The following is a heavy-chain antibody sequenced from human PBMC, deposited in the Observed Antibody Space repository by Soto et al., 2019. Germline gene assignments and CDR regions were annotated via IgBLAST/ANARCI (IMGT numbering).Heavy chain of an antibody. V-gene: IGHV3-30*18. CDR3: AKHPAPPRSGSPDY. Sequence: GGSLRLSCAASGFTFSSYGMHWVRQAPGKGLEWVAVISYDGSNKYYADSVKGRFTISRDNSKNTLYLQMNSLRAEDTAVYYCAKHPAPPRSGSPDYWGQGTLVTVSS. J-gene: IGHJ4*02. CDR1: GFTFSSYG. CDR2: ISYDGSNK. D-gene: IGHD3-22*01.